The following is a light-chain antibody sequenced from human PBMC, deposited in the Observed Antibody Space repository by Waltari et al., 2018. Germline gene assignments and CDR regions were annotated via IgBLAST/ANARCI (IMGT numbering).Light chain of an antibody. CDR3: QVWDKTTGV. J-gene: IGLJ1*01. V-gene: IGLV3-1*01. Sequence: SYEVTQPLSVSVSPGQTASITCSGDQLGDKYVCWYQQNPGQSPVLVIYRNTKRPSGIPERFSGSNSGNTATLTISGTQALDEADYYCQVWDKTTGVFGTGTKVTVL. CDR1: QLGDKY. CDR2: RNT.